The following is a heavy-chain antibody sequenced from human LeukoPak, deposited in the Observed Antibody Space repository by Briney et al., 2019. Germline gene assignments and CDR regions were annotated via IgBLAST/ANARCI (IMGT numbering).Heavy chain of an antibody. D-gene: IGHD6-19*01. CDR3: ARDRKQWLVQPEYFQH. CDR2: ISAYNGNT. CDR1: GYTFTSYG. Sequence: ASVKVSFKASGYTFTSYGISWVRQAPGQGLEWMGWISAYNGNTNYAQKLQGRVTMTTDTSTSTAYMELRSLRSDDTAVYYCARDRKQWLVQPEYFQHWGQGTLVTVSS. V-gene: IGHV1-18*01. J-gene: IGHJ1*01.